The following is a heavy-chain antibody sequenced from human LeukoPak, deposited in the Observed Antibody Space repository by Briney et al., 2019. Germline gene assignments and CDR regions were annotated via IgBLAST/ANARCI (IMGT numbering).Heavy chain of an antibody. V-gene: IGHV4-30-4*08. CDR2: IYYSGST. CDR3: ASTGGSYLGDAFDI. Sequence: PSQTLSLTCTVSGGSISSGDYYWSCIRQPPGKGLEWIGYIYYSGSTYYNPSLKSRVTISVDTSKNQFSPKLSSVTAADTAVYYCASTGGSYLGDAFDIWGQGTMVTVSS. CDR1: GGSISSGDYY. D-gene: IGHD1-26*01. J-gene: IGHJ3*02.